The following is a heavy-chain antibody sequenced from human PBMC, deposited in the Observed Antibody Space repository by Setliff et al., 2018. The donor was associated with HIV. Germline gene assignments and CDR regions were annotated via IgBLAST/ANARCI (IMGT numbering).Heavy chain of an antibody. J-gene: IGHJ6*03. CDR3: ARDKGYYYMDV. CDR2: IYYSGST. Sequence: PSETLSLTCSVSGGSISSGGYYWSWIRQHPGKGLEWIGYIYYSGSTYYNPSLKSRVTISVDTSKNQFSLKLSSVTAADTAVFYCARDKGYYYMDVWGKGITVTVSS. CDR1: GGSISSGGYY. V-gene: IGHV4-31*02.